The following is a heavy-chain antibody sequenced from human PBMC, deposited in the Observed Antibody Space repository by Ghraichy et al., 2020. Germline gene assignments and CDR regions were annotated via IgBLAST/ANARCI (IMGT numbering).Heavy chain of an antibody. V-gene: IGHV3-30*04. CDR1: GFTFSSYA. Sequence: GGSLRLSCAASGFTFSSYAMHWVRQAPGKGLAWVAVISYDGSNKYYADSVKFRFTISRDNSKNTLYLQMNSLRAEYTAVYYCTRDPSVYYDFWSGYTDYWGQGTLVTVSS. J-gene: IGHJ4*02. CDR2: ISYDGSNK. D-gene: IGHD3-3*01. CDR3: TRDPSVYYDFWSGYTDY.